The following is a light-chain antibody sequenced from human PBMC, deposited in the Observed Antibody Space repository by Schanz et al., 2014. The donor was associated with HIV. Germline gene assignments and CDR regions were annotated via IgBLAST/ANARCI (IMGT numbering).Light chain of an antibody. CDR3: QQYNDWPPIT. V-gene: IGKV3D-15*01. Sequence: EIVLTQSPGTLSLSLGERATLSCRASQSVSSNFLAWYQQKPNQAPRLLIFGASNRAIGIPDRFSGSESGTEFTLTISSLQSEDFAVYYCQQYNDWPPITFGQGTRLEIK. J-gene: IGKJ5*01. CDR2: GAS. CDR1: QSVSSN.